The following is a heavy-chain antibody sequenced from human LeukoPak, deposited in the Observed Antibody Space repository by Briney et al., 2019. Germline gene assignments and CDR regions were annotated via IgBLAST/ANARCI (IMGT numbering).Heavy chain of an antibody. CDR1: GFTFSDHY. J-gene: IGHJ4*02. CDR3: ARVGTMVRGVITN. Sequence: GGSLRLSCAASGFTFSDHYMDWVRQAPGKGLEWVGRTRNKANSYTTEYAASVKGRFTISRDDSKNSLYLQMNSLKTEDTAVYYCARVGTMVRGVITNWGQGTLVTVSS. D-gene: IGHD3-10*01. V-gene: IGHV3-72*01. CDR2: TRNKANSYTT.